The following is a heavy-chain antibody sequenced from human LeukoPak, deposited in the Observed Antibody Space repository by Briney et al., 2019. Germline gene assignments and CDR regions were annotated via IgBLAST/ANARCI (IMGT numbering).Heavy chain of an antibody. J-gene: IGHJ1*01. CDR1: GYTLTELS. Sequence: ASVKVSCKVSGYTLTELSMHWVRRAPGKGLEWMGGFDPEDGETIYAQKFQGRVTMTEDTSTDTAYMELSSLRSEDTAVYYCATDSSSWSNFQHWGQGTLVTVSS. V-gene: IGHV1-24*01. CDR2: FDPEDGET. CDR3: ATDSSSWSNFQH. D-gene: IGHD6-13*01.